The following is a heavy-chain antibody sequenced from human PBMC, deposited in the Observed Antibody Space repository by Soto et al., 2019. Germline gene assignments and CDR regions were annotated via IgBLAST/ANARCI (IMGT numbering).Heavy chain of an antibody. CDR3: ARDTYYYDSSGYIDYYYYGMDV. CDR2: IKQDGSEK. Sequence: SGGSLRLSCAASGFTFSSYWMSWVRQAPGKRLEWVANIKQDGSEKYYVDSVKGRFTISRDNAKNSLYLQMNSLRAEDTAVYYCARDTYYYDSSGYIDYYYYGMDVWGQGTTVTVSS. D-gene: IGHD3-22*01. V-gene: IGHV3-7*03. J-gene: IGHJ6*02. CDR1: GFTFSSYW.